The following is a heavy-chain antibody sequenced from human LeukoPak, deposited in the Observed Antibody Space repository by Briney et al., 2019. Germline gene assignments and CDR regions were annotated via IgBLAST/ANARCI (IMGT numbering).Heavy chain of an antibody. CDR2: IYSGGST. V-gene: IGHV3-53*01. CDR1: GGSISSYY. CDR3: ARSQRDYYYYYMDV. D-gene: IGHD6-25*01. J-gene: IGHJ6*03. Sequence: ETLSLTCTVSGGSISSYYWSWIRQPPGKGLEWVSVIYSGGSTYYADSVKGRFTISRDNSKNTLYLQMNSLRAEDTAVYYCARSQRDYYYYYMDVWGKGTTVTVSS.